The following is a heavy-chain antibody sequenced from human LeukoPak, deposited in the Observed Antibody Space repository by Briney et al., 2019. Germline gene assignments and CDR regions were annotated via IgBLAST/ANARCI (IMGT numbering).Heavy chain of an antibody. Sequence: GGSLRLSCAASGFTFSSYGMHWVRQAPGKGLEWVALIRYDGSNKYYADSVKGRFTISRDNSKNTLYLQMNSLRAEDTALYYCAKDRAYGYESFDIWGQGTMVTVSS. CDR2: IRYDGSNK. CDR3: AKDRAYGYESFDI. CDR1: GFTFSSYG. D-gene: IGHD4-17*01. V-gene: IGHV3-30*02. J-gene: IGHJ3*02.